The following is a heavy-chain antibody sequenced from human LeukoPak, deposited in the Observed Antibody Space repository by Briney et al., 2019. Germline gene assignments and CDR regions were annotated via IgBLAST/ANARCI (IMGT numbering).Heavy chain of an antibody. CDR2: IDKSGYT. CDR1: RASLSSDY. Sequence: SETLSLTCTVSRASLSSDYWGWVRQPPGKGLQWIGYIDKSGYTNYNPSLKSRVAISLDTSKKQFSLNLKSVTAADTAVYYCARQLGSTASTSYYFDYWGQGTLVTVSS. D-gene: IGHD2/OR15-2a*01. J-gene: IGHJ4*02. CDR3: ARQLGSTASTSYYFDY. V-gene: IGHV4-59*01.